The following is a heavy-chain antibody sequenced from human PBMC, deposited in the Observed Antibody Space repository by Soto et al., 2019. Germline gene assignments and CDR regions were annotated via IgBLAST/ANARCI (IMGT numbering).Heavy chain of an antibody. D-gene: IGHD2-15*01. V-gene: IGHV4-39*01. Sequence: SETLSLTCTVSGGSIANNNYFWGWVRQPPGKGLEWIGSAAYSGGTYKNPSLKGRVTVSVDTSKNQFSLKLTSVTAADTAVYYCAKVVVGATSHSDFDSWGQGTLVTVYS. CDR2: AAYSGGT. CDR3: AKVVVGATSHSDFDS. CDR1: GGSIANNNYF. J-gene: IGHJ4*02.